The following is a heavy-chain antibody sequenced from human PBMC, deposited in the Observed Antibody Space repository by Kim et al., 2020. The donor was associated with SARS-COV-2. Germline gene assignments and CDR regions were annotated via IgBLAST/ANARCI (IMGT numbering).Heavy chain of an antibody. CDR3: VLEADTMVRGVIVY. J-gene: IGHJ4*02. V-gene: IGHV4-39*01. CDR1: GGSISSSSYY. Sequence: SETLSLTCTVSGGSISSSSYYWGWIRQPPGKGLEWIGSIYYSGSTYYNPSLKSRVTISVDTSKNQFSLKLSSVTAADTAVYYCVLEADTMVRGVIVYWGQGTLVTVSS. D-gene: IGHD3-10*01. CDR2: IYYSGST.